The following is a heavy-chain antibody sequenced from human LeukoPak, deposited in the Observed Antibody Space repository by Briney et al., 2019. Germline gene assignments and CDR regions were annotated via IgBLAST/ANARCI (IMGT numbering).Heavy chain of an antibody. Sequence: GASVKVSCKASGGTFSSYAISWVRQAPGQGLEWMGGIIPIFGTANYAQKFQGRVTITTDESTSTAYMELGSLRSEDTAVYYCASWGVVTRQFDYWGQGTLVTVSS. CDR1: GGTFSSYA. V-gene: IGHV1-69*05. J-gene: IGHJ4*02. CDR3: ASWGVVTRQFDY. CDR2: IIPIFGTA. D-gene: IGHD4-23*01.